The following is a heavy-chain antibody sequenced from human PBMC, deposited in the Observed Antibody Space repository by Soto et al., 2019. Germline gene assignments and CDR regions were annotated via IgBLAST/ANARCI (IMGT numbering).Heavy chain of an antibody. V-gene: IGHV1-8*02. D-gene: IGHD3-3*01. CDR2: MNPNSGNT. Sequence: ASVKVSCKASGYTFTSYDINWVRQATGHGLEWMGWMNPNSGNTGYAQKFQGRVTMTRNTSISTAYMELSSLRSEDTAVYYCARALRFLEWTHYGMDVWGQGTTVTVSS. CDR1: GYTFTSYD. J-gene: IGHJ6*02. CDR3: ARALRFLEWTHYGMDV.